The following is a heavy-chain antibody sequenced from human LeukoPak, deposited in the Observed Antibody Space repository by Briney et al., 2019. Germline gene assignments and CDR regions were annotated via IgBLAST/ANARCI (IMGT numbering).Heavy chain of an antibody. Sequence: GGSLRLSCAASGFTFSSYALHWVRQAPGKGLEWVAVMSYDGSNKYYAVSVKGRFTISRDNSKNTLYLQMNSLRAEDTAVYYCARDRSGLMDVWGKGTTVTVSS. V-gene: IGHV3-30*04. CDR3: ARDRSGLMDV. CDR2: MSYDGSNK. CDR1: GFTFSSYA. J-gene: IGHJ6*04.